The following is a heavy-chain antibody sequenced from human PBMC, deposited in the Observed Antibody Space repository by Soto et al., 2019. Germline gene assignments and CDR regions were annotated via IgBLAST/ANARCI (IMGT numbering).Heavy chain of an antibody. D-gene: IGHD6-19*01. Sequence: ASVKVSCKASGYTFSNYGIKWVRQAPGQGLEWVGWITAYNGNRHHAEKFQGWVTMTRDTSISTAYMELSRLRSDDTAVYYCARGLGSGLYYYYYGMDVWGQGTTVTVSS. CDR2: ITAYNGNR. CDR1: GYTFSNYG. V-gene: IGHV1-18*04. J-gene: IGHJ6*02. CDR3: ARGLGSGLYYYYYGMDV.